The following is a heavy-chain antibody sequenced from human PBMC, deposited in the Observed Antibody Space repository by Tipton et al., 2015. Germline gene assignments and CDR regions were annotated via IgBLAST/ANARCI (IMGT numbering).Heavy chain of an antibody. V-gene: IGHV4-61*01. D-gene: IGHD5-24*01. J-gene: IGHJ6*02. CDR1: GYSLSTGHC. CDR3: ARDLEHGMDV. CDR2: ISYTDGA. Sequence: TLSLTCNVSGYSLSTGHCWGWVRQPPGKGLEWIGYISYTDGAHYNPALKSRVTISVDTSKNQFSLTLNSVAAADTAVYYCARDLEHGMDVWGQGTTVTVSS.